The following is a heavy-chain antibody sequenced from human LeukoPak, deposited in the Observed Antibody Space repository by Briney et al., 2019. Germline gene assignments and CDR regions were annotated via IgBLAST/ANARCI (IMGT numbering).Heavy chain of an antibody. CDR1: GYTFTGYY. V-gene: IGHV1-2*02. CDR2: INPNSGGK. D-gene: IGHD2-2*02. J-gene: IGHJ4*02. CDR3: ARVPMPAAIRYFGY. Sequence: AXVKVSCKASGYTFTGYYMHWVRQAPGQGVEWMGWINPNSGGKNYAEKVQGRVTMTREKSKRTEYMEVSRVRSDDTAVYYCARVPMPAAIRYFGYWGQGTLVTVSS.